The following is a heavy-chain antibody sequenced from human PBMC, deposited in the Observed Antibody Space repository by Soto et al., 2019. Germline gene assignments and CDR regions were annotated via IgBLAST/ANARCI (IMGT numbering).Heavy chain of an antibody. D-gene: IGHD3-3*01. CDR2: INHSGST. CDR1: GGSFSGYY. CDR3: ARGTRITIFGVVITRYFDY. V-gene: IGHV4-34*01. Sequence: TLSLTCAVYGGSFSGYYWSWIRQPPGKGLEWIGEINHSGSTNYNPSLKSRVTISVDTSKNQFSLKLSSVTAADTAVYYCARGTRITIFGVVITRYFDYWGQGTLVTVSS. J-gene: IGHJ4*02.